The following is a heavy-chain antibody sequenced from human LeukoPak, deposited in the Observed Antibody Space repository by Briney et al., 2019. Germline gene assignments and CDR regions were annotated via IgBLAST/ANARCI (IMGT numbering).Heavy chain of an antibody. D-gene: IGHD2-15*01. J-gene: IGHJ3*02. V-gene: IGHV1-69*13. Sequence: SVKVSCKASGGTVSSYAISWVRQAPGQGLEWMGGIIPIFGTANYAQKFQGRVTITADESTSTAYMELSSLRSEDTAVYYCASGCSGGSCFDAFDIWGQGTMVTVSS. CDR2: IIPIFGTA. CDR1: GGTVSSYA. CDR3: ASGCSGGSCFDAFDI.